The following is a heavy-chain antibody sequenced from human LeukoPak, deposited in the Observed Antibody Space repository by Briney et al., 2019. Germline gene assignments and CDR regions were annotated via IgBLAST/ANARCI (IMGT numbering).Heavy chain of an antibody. CDR1: GYTFTSYD. CDR2: MNPNSGNT. CDR3: ARRGYSSGWYLPFDY. D-gene: IGHD6-19*01. V-gene: IGHV1-8*03. Sequence: GASVKVSCKASGYTFTSYDINWVRQATGQGLEWMGWMNPNSGNTGYAQKFQGRVTITRNTSISTAYMELSSLRSEDTAEYYCARRGYSSGWYLPFDYWGQGTLVTVSS. J-gene: IGHJ4*02.